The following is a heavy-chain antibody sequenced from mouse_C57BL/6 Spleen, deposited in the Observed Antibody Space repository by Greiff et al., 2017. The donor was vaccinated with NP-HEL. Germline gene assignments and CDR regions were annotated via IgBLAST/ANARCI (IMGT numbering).Heavy chain of an antibody. D-gene: IGHD1-1*01. J-gene: IGHJ2*01. V-gene: IGHV1-26*01. CDR1: GYTFTDYY. CDR3: ARGVITTVVAKDYFDY. Sequence: EVQLQQSGPELVKPGASVKISCKASGYTFTDYYMNWVKQSHGKSLEWIGDINPNNGGTSYNQKFKGKATLTVDKSSSTAYMELRSLTSEDSAVYYWARGVITTVVAKDYFDYWGQGTTLTVSS. CDR2: INPNNGGT.